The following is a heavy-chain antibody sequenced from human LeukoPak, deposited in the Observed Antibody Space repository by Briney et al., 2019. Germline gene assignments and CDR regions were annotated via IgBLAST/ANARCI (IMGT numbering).Heavy chain of an antibody. D-gene: IGHD2-2*01. CDR2: ISYDGSNK. V-gene: IGHV3-30*18. CDR1: GFTFSSYG. CDR3: AKADRGDQDIVVVPAAFDY. Sequence: GGSLRLSCAASGFTFSSYGMHWVRQAPGKGLEWVAVISYDGSNKYYADSVKGRFTISRDNSKNTLCLQMNSLRAEDTAVYYCAKADRGDQDIVVVPAAFDYWGQGTLVTVSS. J-gene: IGHJ4*02.